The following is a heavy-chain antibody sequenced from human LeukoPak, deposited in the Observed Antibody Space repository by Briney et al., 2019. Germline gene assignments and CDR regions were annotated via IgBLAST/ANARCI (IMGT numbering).Heavy chain of an antibody. D-gene: IGHD4-17*01. Sequence: GGSLRLSCAASGFTFSSYDMTWVRQAPGKGLEWVSSISSSSSYIYYADSVKGRFTISRDNAKNSLYLQMNTLRAEDTAVYYCAREGRRDYGDYPYYFDYWGQGTLVTVSS. CDR3: AREGRRDYGDYPYYFDY. CDR2: ISSSSSYI. V-gene: IGHV3-21*01. CDR1: GFTFSSYD. J-gene: IGHJ4*02.